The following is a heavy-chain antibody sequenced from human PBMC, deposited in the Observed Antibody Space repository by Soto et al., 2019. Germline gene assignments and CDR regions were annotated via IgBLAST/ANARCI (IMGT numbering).Heavy chain of an antibody. CDR3: ARRMTRAVRPPDF. D-gene: IGHD6-6*01. Sequence: GGSLRLSCAVSGVTLTNVWMNWVRQAPGKGPEWVGRMKSKTDGGPADYAAPVKGRFTISRDDSNSIAYLQMNSLETDDTAVYYCARRMTRAVRPPDFWGQGTVVTVSS. CDR2: MKSKTDGGPA. V-gene: IGHV3-15*07. CDR1: GVTLTNVW. J-gene: IGHJ4*02.